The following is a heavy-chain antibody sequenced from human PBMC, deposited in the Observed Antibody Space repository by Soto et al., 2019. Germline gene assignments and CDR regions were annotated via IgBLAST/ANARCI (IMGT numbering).Heavy chain of an antibody. CDR2: ITDSSGTI. Sequence: PGGSLRLSCAASGFTFSSYKMNWVRQAPGKGLEWVSYITDSSGTIMYADSVKGRFITSRDNAENSLFLQMNSLRAEDTAVYYCARNKGSSSWHSFDYWGQGTLVTVSS. D-gene: IGHD2-2*01. J-gene: IGHJ4*02. CDR1: GFTFSSYK. V-gene: IGHV3-48*01. CDR3: ARNKGSSSWHSFDY.